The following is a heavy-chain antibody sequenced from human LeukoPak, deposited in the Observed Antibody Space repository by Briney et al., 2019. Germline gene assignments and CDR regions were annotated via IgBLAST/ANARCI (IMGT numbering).Heavy chain of an antibody. V-gene: IGHV3-30-3*01. Sequence: PGGSLRLSCAASGFTFSSYAMHWVRQAPGKGLEGVAVISYDGSNKYYADSVKGRFTISRDNSKNTLYLQMNSLRAEDTAVYYCARGGVKFCSGGTCYSAYYFDYWGQGTLVTVS. CDR3: ARGGVKFCSGGTCYSAYYFDY. J-gene: IGHJ4*02. D-gene: IGHD2-15*01. CDR2: ISYDGSNK. CDR1: GFTFSSYA.